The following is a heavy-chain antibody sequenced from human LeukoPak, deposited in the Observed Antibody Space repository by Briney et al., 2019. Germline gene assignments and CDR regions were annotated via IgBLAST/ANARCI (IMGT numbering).Heavy chain of an antibody. D-gene: IGHD1-26*01. V-gene: IGHV4-39*01. Sequence: SETLSLTCTVSGGSITISSYYWGWIRQPPGKGLEWIGSIYYSGNTYYNPSLKSRVSISVDTSNNQFSLKLSSVTAADTAVYYCARGLLYSGSFARNWFDSWGRGTLVTVFS. CDR3: ARGLLYSGSFARNWFDS. CDR1: GGSITISSYY. J-gene: IGHJ5*01. CDR2: IYYSGNT.